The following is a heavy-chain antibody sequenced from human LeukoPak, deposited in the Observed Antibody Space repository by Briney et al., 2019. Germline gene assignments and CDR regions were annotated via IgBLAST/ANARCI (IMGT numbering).Heavy chain of an antibody. J-gene: IGHJ4*02. V-gene: IGHV4-30-2*01. CDR3: ARAVWGARVDY. CDR2: IYHSGST. Sequence: PSQTLSLTCAVSGGSISSGGYSWSWIRQPPGKGLEWIGYIYHSGSTYYNPSLKSRVTISVDRSKNQFSLKLSSVTAADTAVYYCARAVWGARVDYWGQGTLVTVSS. D-gene: IGHD3-16*01. CDR1: GGSISSGGYS.